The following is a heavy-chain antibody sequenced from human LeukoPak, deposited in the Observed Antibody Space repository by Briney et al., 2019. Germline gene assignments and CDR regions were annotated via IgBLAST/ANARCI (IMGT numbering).Heavy chain of an antibody. CDR2: ISYDGSNK. CDR3: ATPTGSGNLYMDV. D-gene: IGHD2-15*01. CDR1: GFTFSSYA. Sequence: PGGSLRLSCAASGFTFSSYAMHWVRQAPGKGLEWVAVISYDGSNKYYADSVKGRFTISRDNSKNTLYLQMNSLRAEDTAVYYCATPTGSGNLYMDVWGKGTTVTVSS. J-gene: IGHJ6*03. V-gene: IGHV3-30*01.